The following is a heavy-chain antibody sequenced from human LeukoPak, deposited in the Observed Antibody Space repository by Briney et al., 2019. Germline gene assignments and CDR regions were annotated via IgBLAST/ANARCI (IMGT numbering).Heavy chain of an antibody. D-gene: IGHD3-10*01. CDR3: ATDYYGSGSHSFWC. J-gene: IGHJ4*02. Sequence: ASVKVSCKVSGYTLTELSMHWVRQAPGKGLEWMGGFDPEDGETIYAQKFQGRVTMTKDTSTDTAYMELSSLRSEDTAVYYCATDYYGSGSHSFWCWGQGTLVTVSS. CDR1: GYTLTELS. CDR2: FDPEDGET. V-gene: IGHV1-24*01.